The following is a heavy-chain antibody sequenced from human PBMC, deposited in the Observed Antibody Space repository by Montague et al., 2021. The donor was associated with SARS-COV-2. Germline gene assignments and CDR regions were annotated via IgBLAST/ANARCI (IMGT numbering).Heavy chain of an antibody. CDR3: ARQDAWAYCGDECYMGWFDS. CDR1: FGSISTYY. J-gene: IGHJ5*01. CDR2: IFYVRGT. Sequence: SETLSLTCTVSFGSISTYYWSWIRQPPGKGLEWVGFIFYVRGTKYNPSLKRRVSISLDTSKNQFSLKLSSVTAADTAVYYCARQDAWAYCGDECYMGWFDSWGKGTLVTVSS. D-gene: IGHD2-21*01. V-gene: IGHV4-59*01.